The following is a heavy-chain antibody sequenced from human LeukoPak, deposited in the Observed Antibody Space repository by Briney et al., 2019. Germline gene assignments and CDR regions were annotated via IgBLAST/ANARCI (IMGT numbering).Heavy chain of an antibody. D-gene: IGHD4-17*01. CDR3: ARGGYGDYLSVPRRFDP. Sequence: ASVKVSCKASGYTFTSYGISWVRQAPGQGLEWMGWISAYNGNTNYAQKFQGRVTITADKSTSTAYVELSSLRSEDTAVYYCARGGYGDYLSVPRRFDPWGQGTLVTVSS. CDR2: ISAYNGNT. J-gene: IGHJ5*02. V-gene: IGHV1-18*01. CDR1: GYTFTSYG.